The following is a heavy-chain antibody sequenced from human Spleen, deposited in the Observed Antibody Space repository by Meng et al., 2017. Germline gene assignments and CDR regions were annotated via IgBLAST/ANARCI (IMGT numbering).Heavy chain of an antibody. V-gene: IGHV1-2*06. CDR2: INPKSGDT. CDR1: GYTFPDYW. CDR3: ARDEDISAAGKLFSDY. Sequence: HVQVVQSGVEVKKPGASFKVSVKASGYTFPDYWLHWVRRAPGQGLEWMGRINPKSGDTHYAQRFQGRVTMTGDTSISTAYMELSGLRSDDTAMYYCARDEDISAAGKLFSDYWGQGTLVTVSS. D-gene: IGHD6-13*01. J-gene: IGHJ4*02.